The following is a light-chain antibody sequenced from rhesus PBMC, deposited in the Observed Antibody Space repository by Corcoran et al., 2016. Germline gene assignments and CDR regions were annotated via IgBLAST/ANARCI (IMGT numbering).Light chain of an antibody. CDR3: STCDSILSTHV. J-gene: IGLJ6*01. CDR2: RNN. CDR1: SNNVGNQG. Sequence: QAGLTQPPTVSKGWRQTATLTCTGNSNNVGNQGAAWLQQHQGHPPKLLSYRNNNRPSGISERFSASRSGNTASLTITGLQPEDEADYYFSTCDSILSTHVFGSGTKLTV. V-gene: IGLV10-114*01.